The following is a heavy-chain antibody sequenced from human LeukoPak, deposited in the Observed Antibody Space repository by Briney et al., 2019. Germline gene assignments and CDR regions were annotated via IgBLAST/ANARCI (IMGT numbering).Heavy chain of an antibody. CDR2: FDPEDGET. CDR3: ATAQDIVAARRGLRVDY. Sequence: ASVKVSCKVSGYTLTELSMHWVRQAPGKGLEWMGGFDPEDGETIYAQKFQGRVTMTEDTSTDTAYMELSSLRSEDTAVYYCATAQDIVAARRGLRVDYWGQGTLVTVSS. CDR1: GYTLTELS. V-gene: IGHV1-24*01. J-gene: IGHJ4*02. D-gene: IGHD5-12*01.